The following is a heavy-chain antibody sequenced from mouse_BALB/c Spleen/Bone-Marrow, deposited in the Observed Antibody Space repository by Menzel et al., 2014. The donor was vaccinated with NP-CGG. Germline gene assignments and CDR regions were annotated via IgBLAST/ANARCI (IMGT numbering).Heavy chain of an antibody. CDR2: INPSNGRT. J-gene: IGHJ2*01. D-gene: IGHD2-4*01. CDR1: GYTFTSYW. CDR3: ARKGADYEDY. Sequence: QVQLKQSGADLVKPGASGKLSCKASGYTFTSYWMHWVKQRPGQGLEWIGEINPSNGRTNYNEKFKTKAKLTVDKSSNTAYMQLSRLTSEDSAVYYCARKGADYEDYLDQATTLTVSS. V-gene: IGHV1S81*02.